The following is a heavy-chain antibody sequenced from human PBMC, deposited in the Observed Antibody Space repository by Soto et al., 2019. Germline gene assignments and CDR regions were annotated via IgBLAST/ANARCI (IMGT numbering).Heavy chain of an antibody. CDR1: GFSLSTSGVG. Sequence: QITLKGSGPTLVKPTQTLTLTCTFSGFSLSTSGVGVGWIRQPPGKALEWLALIYWDDDKRYSPSLKSRLTITQDTSKNQVVLTMTNMDPVDTATYYCAHSLIPNWGSRGAFDYWGQGTLVTVSS. CDR2: IYWDDDK. CDR3: AHSLIPNWGSRGAFDY. D-gene: IGHD7-27*01. J-gene: IGHJ4*02. V-gene: IGHV2-5*02.